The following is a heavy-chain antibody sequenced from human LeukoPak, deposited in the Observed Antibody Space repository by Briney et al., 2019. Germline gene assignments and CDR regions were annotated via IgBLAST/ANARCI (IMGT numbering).Heavy chain of an antibody. CDR1: GFTFDDYA. V-gene: IGHV3-9*01. Sequence: GGSLRLSCAASGFTFDDYAMHWVRQAPGKGLEWVSGISWNSGSIDYADSVKGRFTISRDSSKNALYLQMNSLRAEDTAVYYCARGTYSGTYLVYWGQGTLVTVSS. J-gene: IGHJ4*02. CDR3: ARGTYSGTYLVY. CDR2: ISWNSGSI. D-gene: IGHD1-26*01.